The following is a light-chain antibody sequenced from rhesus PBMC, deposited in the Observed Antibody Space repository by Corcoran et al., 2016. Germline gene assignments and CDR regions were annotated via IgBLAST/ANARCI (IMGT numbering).Light chain of an antibody. J-gene: IGKJ1*01. CDR2: KAS. CDR3: QQDNSVPWR. CDR1: QDIGSW. Sequence: DIQMTQSPSSLSASVGDRVTITFRSSQDIGSWLAWYQQKPGKAPNLLLYKASSLQSGVPSRFSGSGSWTDFTLTISSREPEEFATYFCQQDNSVPWRFGQGTKVEIK. V-gene: IGKV1-21*01.